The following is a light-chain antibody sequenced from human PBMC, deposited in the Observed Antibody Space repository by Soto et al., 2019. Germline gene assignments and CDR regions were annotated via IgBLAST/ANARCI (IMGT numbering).Light chain of an antibody. Sequence: EIVLTQSPGTLSLSPGERTTLSCRASQSVSSNFLDWYQQKPGQAPRLLIYDTSTRATGIPARFSGSGSGTEFTLTISSLQSEDFAVYYCQQYSNWPPITFGQGTRLEIK. V-gene: IGKV3-15*01. CDR3: QQYSNWPPIT. CDR1: QSVSSN. CDR2: DTS. J-gene: IGKJ5*01.